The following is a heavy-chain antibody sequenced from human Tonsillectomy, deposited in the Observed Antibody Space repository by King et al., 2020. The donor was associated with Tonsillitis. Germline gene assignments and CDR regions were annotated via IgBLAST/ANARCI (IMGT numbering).Heavy chain of an antibody. D-gene: IGHD2-15*01. J-gene: IGHJ5*02. Sequence: LQLQESGPGLVKPSETLSLTCTVSGASISSSNYYWGWIRQPPGKGLEWIGSIYYSGSAFSNPSLRSRVTMSVDTSKNHFSLNLTSVTAADTAVYYCARHEGFGGNWFDPWGQGTLVTVSS. V-gene: IGHV4-39*01. CDR1: GASISSSNYY. CDR3: ARHEGFGGNWFDP. CDR2: IYYSGSA.